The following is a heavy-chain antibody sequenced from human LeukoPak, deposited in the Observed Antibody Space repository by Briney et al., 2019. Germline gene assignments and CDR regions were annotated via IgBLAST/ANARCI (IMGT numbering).Heavy chain of an antibody. CDR1: GGSISSSSYY. Sequence: SETLSLTCTVSGGSISSSSYYWGWIRQPPGKGLEWIGSINYSGSTYYNPSLKSRVTIFVDTSKNQFSLKLRSVTAADTAVYYCARDRSSSWYKDFDYWGQGTLVTVSS. V-gene: IGHV4-39*07. J-gene: IGHJ4*02. CDR2: INYSGST. CDR3: ARDRSSSWYKDFDY. D-gene: IGHD6-13*01.